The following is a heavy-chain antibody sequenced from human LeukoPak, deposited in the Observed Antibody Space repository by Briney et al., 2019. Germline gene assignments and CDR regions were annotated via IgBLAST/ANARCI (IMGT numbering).Heavy chain of an antibody. CDR2: ISSDGSVT. J-gene: IGHJ4*02. CDR3: VRGSLRLPRSTPDY. V-gene: IGHV3-74*03. D-gene: IGHD2-21*02. CDR1: VFSFSNYW. Sequence: GGSLRLSCALSVFSFSNYWMHWVRQDPGKGRVWVSYISSDGSVTKYAASVKGRFTISRDNAVNTLYLQMNSLRVEDTAVYYCVRGSLRLPRSTPDYWGQGTLVTVSS.